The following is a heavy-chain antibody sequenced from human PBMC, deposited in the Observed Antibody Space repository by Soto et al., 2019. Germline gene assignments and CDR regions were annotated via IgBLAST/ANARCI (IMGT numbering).Heavy chain of an antibody. Sequence: PSETLSLTCTVSGGSISSYYWSWIRQPPGKGLEWIGYIYYSGSTNYNPSLKSRVTISVDTSKNQFSLKLSSVTAADTAVYYCARHGYSGYATSAFDIWGKGTMVTVSS. V-gene: IGHV4-59*08. CDR3: ARHGYSGYATSAFDI. CDR1: GGSISSYY. J-gene: IGHJ3*02. D-gene: IGHD5-12*01. CDR2: IYYSGST.